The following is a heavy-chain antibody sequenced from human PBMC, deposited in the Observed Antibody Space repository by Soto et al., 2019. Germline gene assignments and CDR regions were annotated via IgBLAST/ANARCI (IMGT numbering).Heavy chain of an antibody. CDR1: GFSFSSYG. Sequence: QVQLVESGGGVVQPGRSLRLSCAASGFSFSSYGMHWVRQAPGKGLEWVAVIWHDGSDKYYADSVKGRFTISRDDSKXXXXXXXXXXXXXXXXXXXXXXXXXXXPKFLDYWGQGTLVTVSS. J-gene: IGHJ4*02. CDR3: XXXXXXXPKFLDY. CDR2: IWHDGSDK. V-gene: IGHV3-33*01.